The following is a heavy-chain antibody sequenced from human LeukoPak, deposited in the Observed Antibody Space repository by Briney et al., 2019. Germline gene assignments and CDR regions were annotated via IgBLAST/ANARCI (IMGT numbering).Heavy chain of an antibody. CDR3: ARDGAYYYGSGSYYNADWFDP. CDR2: ISAYNGNT. J-gene: IGHJ5*02. CDR1: GYTFTSYG. V-gene: IGHV1-18*01. D-gene: IGHD3-10*01. Sequence: EASVKFSCKASGYTFTSYGISWVRQAPGQGLEWMGWISAYNGNTNYAQKLQGRVTMTTDTSTSTAYMELRSLRSDDTAVYYCARDGAYYYGSGSYYNADWFDPWGQGTLVTVSS.